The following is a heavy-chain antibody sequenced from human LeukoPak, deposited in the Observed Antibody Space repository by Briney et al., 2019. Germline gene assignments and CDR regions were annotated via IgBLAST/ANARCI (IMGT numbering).Heavy chain of an antibody. J-gene: IGHJ4*02. D-gene: IGHD6-19*01. CDR1: GYTFTGYY. CDR3: AKDGEGWTFDY. CDR2: INPNSGGT. Sequence: GASVKVSCKASGYTFTGYYMHWVRQAPGQGLEWMGWINPNSGGTNYAQKFQGRVTMTRDTPISTAYMELSRLRAEDTALYYCAKDGEGWTFDYWGQGTLVTVSS. V-gene: IGHV1-2*02.